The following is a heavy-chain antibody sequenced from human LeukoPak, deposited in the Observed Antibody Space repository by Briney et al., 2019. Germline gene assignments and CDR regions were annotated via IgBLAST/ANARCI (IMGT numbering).Heavy chain of an antibody. D-gene: IGHD2-21*02. V-gene: IGHV3-20*04. CDR1: GFTFDDYG. Sequence: GGSLRLSCAASGFTFDDYGMSWVRQAPGKGLEWVSGINWNGGSTGYADSVKGRFTISRDNAKKSLYLQMNSLRAEDTALYYCARDVRRRQYYGGDCYWDYWGQGTLVTVSS. CDR2: INWNGGST. CDR3: ARDVRRRQYYGGDCYWDY. J-gene: IGHJ4*02.